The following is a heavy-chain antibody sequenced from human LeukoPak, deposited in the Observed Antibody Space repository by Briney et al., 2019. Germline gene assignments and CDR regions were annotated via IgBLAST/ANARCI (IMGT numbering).Heavy chain of an antibody. V-gene: IGHV4-59*01. CDR2: IYYSGST. J-gene: IGHJ5*02. D-gene: IGHD3-22*01. Sequence: KPSETLSPTCTVSGGSISSYYWSWIRQPPGKGLEWIGYIYYSGSTNYNPSLKSRVTISVDTSKNQFSLKLSSVTAADTAVYYCARVSIIVIRGSHWFDPWGQGTLVTVSS. CDR3: ARVSIIVIRGSHWFDP. CDR1: GGSISSYY.